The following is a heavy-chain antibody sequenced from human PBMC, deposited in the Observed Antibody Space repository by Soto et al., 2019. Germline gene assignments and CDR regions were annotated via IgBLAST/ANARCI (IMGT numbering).Heavy chain of an antibody. CDR3: ARISLHCPSPSCYFES. CDR1: GYPFISHW. D-gene: IGHD2-2*01. J-gene: IGHJ4*02. CDR2: IYPGDSDT. Sequence: GESLKISCKASGYPFISHWIGWVRQTPEKGLEWMGIIYPGDSDTRYSPSFQGQATISADKLSNTASLLWSSLKASDTAIYYCARISLHCPSPSCYFESWGQGTQVTVSS. V-gene: IGHV5-51*01.